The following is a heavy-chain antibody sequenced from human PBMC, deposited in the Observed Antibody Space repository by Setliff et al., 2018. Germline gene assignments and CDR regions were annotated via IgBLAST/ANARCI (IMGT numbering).Heavy chain of an antibody. J-gene: IGHJ4*01. V-gene: IGHV4-39*01. CDR1: DDSFTSSRYY. Sequence: SETMSLTCTVSDDSFTSSRYYWGWIRQAPGSGLEWIGSISYSGTPYYNASVESRVTISIDTSRNQFSLELRSVTVADTATYYCVRPGGTTVVARHFDYWGSGILVTVSS. CDR2: ISYSGTP. D-gene: IGHD2-15*01. CDR3: VRPGGTTVVARHFDY.